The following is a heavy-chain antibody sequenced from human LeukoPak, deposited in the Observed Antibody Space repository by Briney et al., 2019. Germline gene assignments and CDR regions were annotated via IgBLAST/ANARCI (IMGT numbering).Heavy chain of an antibody. CDR3: ASGTVASMDI. Sequence: GASVKVSCKASGGTFHSYTINWVRQAPGQGLEWMGGIIPIFATTNYAQKFQGRVTITADESTSTAYMELSSLSSEDTAVYYCASGTVASMDIWGQGTMVTVSS. J-gene: IGHJ3*02. V-gene: IGHV1-69*01. CDR1: GGTFHSYT. CDR2: IIPIFATT. D-gene: IGHD5-12*01.